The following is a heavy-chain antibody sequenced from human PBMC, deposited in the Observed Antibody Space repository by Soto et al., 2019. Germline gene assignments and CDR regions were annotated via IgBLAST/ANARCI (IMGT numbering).Heavy chain of an antibody. CDR2: VYYRGRS. D-gene: IGHD4-17*01. CDR3: VSQRTTVPTQAYFDY. J-gene: IGHJ4*02. Sequence: SETLSLTCTVSGGSVTNSSYYWGWIRQSPEKGLEWIGSVYYRGRSYSKSSVKSRVTISVDTSKNRFSLSLNSVAASDTAVYFCVSQRTTVPTQAYFDYWGPGALVTVSS. V-gene: IGHV4-39*01. CDR1: GGSVTNSSYY.